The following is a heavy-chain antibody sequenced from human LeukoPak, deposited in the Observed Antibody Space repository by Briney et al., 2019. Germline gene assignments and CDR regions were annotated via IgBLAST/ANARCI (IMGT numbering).Heavy chain of an antibody. CDR2: IYHSGST. CDR3: ARIVKDSSGWYGGAFDI. J-gene: IGHJ3*02. Sequence: SETLSLTCTVSGYSISSGYYRGWIRQPPGKGLEWIGSIYHSGSTYYNPSLKSRVTISVDTSKNQFSLKLSSVTAADTAVYYCARIVKDSSGWYGGAFDIWGQGTMVTVSS. D-gene: IGHD6-19*01. V-gene: IGHV4-38-2*02. CDR1: GYSISSGYY.